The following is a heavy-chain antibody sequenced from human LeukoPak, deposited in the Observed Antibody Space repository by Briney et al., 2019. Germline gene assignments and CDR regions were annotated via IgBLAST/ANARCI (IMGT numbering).Heavy chain of an antibody. CDR1: GGSISSYY. CDR2: IYTSGST. V-gene: IGHV4-4*07. D-gene: IGHD5-12*01. Sequence: PSETLSLTCTVSGGSISSYYWSWIRQPAGKGLEWIGRIYTSGSTNYNPSLKSRVTMSVDTSKNQFSLKLSSVTAADTAMYYCAREVDIPVDSDGFDLWGQGTMVTVSS. CDR3: AREVDIPVDSDGFDL. J-gene: IGHJ3*01.